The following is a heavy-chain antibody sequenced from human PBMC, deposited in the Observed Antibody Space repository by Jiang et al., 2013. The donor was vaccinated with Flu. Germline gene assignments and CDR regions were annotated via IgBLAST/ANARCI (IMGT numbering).Heavy chain of an antibody. CDR1: GGSISSSSYY. CDR2: IYYSGST. J-gene: IGHJ6*01. Sequence: GPGLVKPSETLSLTCTVSGGSISSSSYYWGWIRQPPGKGLEWIGSIYYSGSTYYNPSLKSRVTISVDTSKNQFSLKLSSVTAADTAVYYCARHCSEYQLLKVRYYYYGMDVWG. V-gene: IGHV4-39*01. D-gene: IGHD2-2*01. CDR3: ARHCSEYQLLKVRYYYYGMDV.